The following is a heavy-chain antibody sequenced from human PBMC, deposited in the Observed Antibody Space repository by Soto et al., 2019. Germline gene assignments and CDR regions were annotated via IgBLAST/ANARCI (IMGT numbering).Heavy chain of an antibody. CDR3: ARGPNYGDYVLGWFDP. CDR1: GGSISSGGYY. J-gene: IGHJ5*02. D-gene: IGHD4-17*01. V-gene: IGHV4-31*03. CDR2: IYYSGST. Sequence: QVQLQESGPGLVKPSQTLSLTCTVSGGSISSGGYYWSWIRQHPGKGLEWIGYIYYSGSTYYNPSLKSRVTRSVDTSKSQFSLKLSSVTAADTAVYYCARGPNYGDYVLGWFDPWGQGTLVTVSS.